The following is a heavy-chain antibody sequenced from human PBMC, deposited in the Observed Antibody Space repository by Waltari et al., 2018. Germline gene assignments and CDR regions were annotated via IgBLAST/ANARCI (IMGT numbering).Heavy chain of an antibody. Sequence: QVQLVESGGGVVQPGGYLRLSCAASGFTFSSSGMHWVRQSPGKGLEWVAVIRYDGSNKYYADSVKGRFTISRDNSKNTLYLQMNSLRAEDTAVYYCAKKTYDFWSGYLDYWGQGTLVTVSS. CDR3: AKKTYDFWSGYLDY. CDR2: IRYDGSNK. CDR1: GFTFSSSG. D-gene: IGHD3-3*01. J-gene: IGHJ4*02. V-gene: IGHV3-30*02.